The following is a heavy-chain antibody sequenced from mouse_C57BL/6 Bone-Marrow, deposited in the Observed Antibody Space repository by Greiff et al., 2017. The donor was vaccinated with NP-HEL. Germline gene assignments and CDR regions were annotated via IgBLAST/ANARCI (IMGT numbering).Heavy chain of an antibody. CDR1: GFNIKDDY. CDR3: TTGYGSSYGDWYLDV. J-gene: IGHJ1*03. Sequence: EVQLQQSGAELVRPGASVKLSCTASGFNIKDDYMHWVKQRPEQGLEWIGWIDPENGDTEYASKFQGKATITADTSSNTAYLQLSSLTSEDTAVYYCTTGYGSSYGDWYLDVWGTGTTVTVSS. CDR2: IDPENGDT. D-gene: IGHD1-1*01. V-gene: IGHV14-4*01.